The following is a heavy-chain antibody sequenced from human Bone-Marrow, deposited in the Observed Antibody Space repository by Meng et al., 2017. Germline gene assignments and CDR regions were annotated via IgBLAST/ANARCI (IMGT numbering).Heavy chain of an antibody. J-gene: IGHJ6*02. D-gene: IGHD6-13*01. Sequence: ASVKVSCKASGYTFTSYDINWVRQATGQGLEWMGWMNPNSGNTGYAQKFQGRVTMTRNTSISTAYMELSSLRAEDTAVYYCARDLVHSSSWQTIYYYYGMDVWGQGTTVTVSS. CDR2: MNPNSGNT. CDR1: GYTFTSYD. V-gene: IGHV1-8*01. CDR3: ARDLVHSSSWQTIYYYYGMDV.